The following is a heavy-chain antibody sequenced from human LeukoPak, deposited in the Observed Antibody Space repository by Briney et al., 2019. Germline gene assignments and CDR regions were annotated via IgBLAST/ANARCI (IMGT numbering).Heavy chain of an antibody. CDR3: ARAGRIPRPNRVVPADYYFDY. J-gene: IGHJ4*02. Sequence: SETLSLTCTVSGGSISSYYWSWIRQPAGKGLEWIGRIYTSGSTNYNPSLKGRVTMSVDTSKNQFSLKLSSVTAADTAVYYCARAGRIPRPNRVVPADYYFDYWGQGTLVTVSS. CDR2: IYTSGST. V-gene: IGHV4-4*07. CDR1: GGSISSYY. D-gene: IGHD2-2*01.